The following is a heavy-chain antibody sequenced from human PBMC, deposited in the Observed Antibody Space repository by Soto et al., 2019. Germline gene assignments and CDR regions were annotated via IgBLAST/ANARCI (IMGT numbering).Heavy chain of an antibody. CDR2: IGAGDGKT. CDR3: VRDYASDSGVHLDF. Sequence: QVPLVQSGTEVKKPGASVKVSCKASGYRLTDYVIHWVRQAPGQMLEWMGWIGAGDGKTYYSQNFQGRVSITRDTSASTAYMELSSLISEDTAVYYCVRDYASDSGVHLDFWGQGALVTVSS. J-gene: IGHJ4*02. D-gene: IGHD3-22*01. V-gene: IGHV1-3*01. CDR1: GYRLTDYV.